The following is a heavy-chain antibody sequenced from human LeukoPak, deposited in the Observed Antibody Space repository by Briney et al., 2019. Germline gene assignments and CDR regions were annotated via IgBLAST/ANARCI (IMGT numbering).Heavy chain of an antibody. CDR1: GGSISSSSYY. D-gene: IGHD7-27*01. CDR2: IYYSGST. J-gene: IGHJ6*03. CDR3: ARDTSGAAHGYYYYYMDV. V-gene: IGHV4-39*01. Sequence: SETLSLTCAVSGGSISSSSYYWGWIRQPPGKGLEWIGSIYYSGSTYYNPSLKSRVTISVDTSKNQFSLKLSSVTAADTAVYYCARDTSGAAHGYYYYYMDVWGKGTTVTVSS.